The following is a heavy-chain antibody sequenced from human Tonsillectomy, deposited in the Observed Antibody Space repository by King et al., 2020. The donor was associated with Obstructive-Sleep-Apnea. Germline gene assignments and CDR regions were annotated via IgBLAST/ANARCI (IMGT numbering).Heavy chain of an antibody. CDR3: ARDCSSTSALGGFDY. Sequence: QLQESGSGLVKPSQTLSLTCAVSGGSISSGGYSWSWIRQPPGKGLEWRGYIYHSGSTYYNPSLKSRVTISVDRSKNQFSLKLSSVTAADTAVYYCARDCSSTSALGGFDYWGQGTLVTVSS. CDR2: IYHSGST. V-gene: IGHV4-30-2*01. CDR1: GGSISSGGYS. D-gene: IGHD2-2*01. J-gene: IGHJ4*02.